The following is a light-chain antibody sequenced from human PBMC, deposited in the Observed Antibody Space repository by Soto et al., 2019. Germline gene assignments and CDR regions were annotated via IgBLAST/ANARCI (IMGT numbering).Light chain of an antibody. CDR1: SSDVGGYNY. Sequence: QSALTQPASVSGTPGQSITISCTGTSSDVGGYNYVSWYQQHPGKAPILIIYEVSNRPSGVSNRFSGSKSGNTASLTISGLQAEDEADYYCSSYTTSSTWVFGGGTKLTVL. J-gene: IGLJ3*02. CDR2: EVS. V-gene: IGLV2-14*01. CDR3: SSYTTSSTWV.